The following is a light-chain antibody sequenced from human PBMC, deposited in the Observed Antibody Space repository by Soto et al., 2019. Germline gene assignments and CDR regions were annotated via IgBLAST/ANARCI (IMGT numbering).Light chain of an antibody. CDR2: DAS. CDR3: QQYHIYSPS. J-gene: IGKJ4*01. Sequence: DIQMTQSPSTLSASVGDRVTITCRASQSISSWLAWYQQKPGKAPKLLIYDASSLESGVPSRFRGSGSGTEFTLTIRSLQPDDFATYYCQQYHIYSPSFGGGTKVEIK. V-gene: IGKV1-5*01. CDR1: QSISSW.